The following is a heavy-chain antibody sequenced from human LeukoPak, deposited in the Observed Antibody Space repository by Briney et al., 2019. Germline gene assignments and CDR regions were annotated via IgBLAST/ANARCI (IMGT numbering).Heavy chain of an antibody. V-gene: IGHV4-61*01. J-gene: IGHJ5*02. D-gene: IGHD3-10*01. CDR1: GGSISSGSYH. CDR3: ARGGYYGSGNDFRFDP. CDR2: IHYTGST. Sequence: SETLSLTCTVSGGSISSGSYHWSWIRQSPGKGLECIGYIHYTGSTNYNPSLKSRVTISVETSKNQFSLKLKSVTAADTAVYYCARGGYYGSGNDFRFDPWGQGTLVTVSS.